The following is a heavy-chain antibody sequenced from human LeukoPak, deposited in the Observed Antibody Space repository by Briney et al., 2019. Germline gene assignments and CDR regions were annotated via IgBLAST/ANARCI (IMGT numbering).Heavy chain of an antibody. CDR3: ARGSLELGYCSGGSCYSYDWFVP. CDR2: ISAYNGNT. V-gene: IGHV1-18*01. CDR1: RYTLTSYG. J-gene: IGHJ5*02. Sequence: AASVRVSCKASRYTLTSYGISGVRQAPGQGVEWMGWISAYNGNTNNAQKLQGRVTMTTDTSASTAYMELRSLRSDDTAVYYCARGSLELGYCSGGSCYSYDWFVPWGEGTPVTVSS. D-gene: IGHD2-15*01.